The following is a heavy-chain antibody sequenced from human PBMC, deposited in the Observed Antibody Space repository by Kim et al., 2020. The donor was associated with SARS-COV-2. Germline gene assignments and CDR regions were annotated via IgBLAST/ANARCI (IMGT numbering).Heavy chain of an antibody. D-gene: IGHD1-26*01. CDR2: IYYSGST. J-gene: IGHJ3*02. Sequence: SETLSLTCTVSGGSISSYYWSWIRQPPGKGLEWIGYIYYSGSTNYNPSLKSRVTISVDTSKNQFSLKLSSVTAADTAVYYCARHYSGSPAGAFDIWGQGTMVTVSS. CDR3: ARHYSGSPAGAFDI. V-gene: IGHV4-59*08. CDR1: GGSISSYY.